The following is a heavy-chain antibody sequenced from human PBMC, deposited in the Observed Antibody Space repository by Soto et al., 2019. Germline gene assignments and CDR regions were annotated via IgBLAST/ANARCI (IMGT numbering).Heavy chain of an antibody. V-gene: IGHV1-8*01. Sequence: QVQLVQSGAEVKKPGASVKVSCKASGYTFTSYDINWVRQATGQGLEWMVWMNPNSGNTGYAQKFQGRVTMTRNTSISTAYMELSSLRSEDTAVYYCARGSNYGDYLSLYYYYYMDVWGKGTTVTVSS. CDR3: ARGSNYGDYLSLYYYYYMDV. J-gene: IGHJ6*03. D-gene: IGHD4-17*01. CDR1: GYTFTSYD. CDR2: MNPNSGNT.